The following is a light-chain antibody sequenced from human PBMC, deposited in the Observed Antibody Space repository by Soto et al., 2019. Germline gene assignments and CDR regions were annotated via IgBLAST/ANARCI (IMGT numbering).Light chain of an antibody. Sequence: EIVLTQSPGTLSLSPGERATLSCRASQSVSNNYLAWYQKKPGQAPRLVIYDASSRATDITDRVSGSGSGTAFTLTISKLEPEDFEVFYCQQYGSPPTFGGGTTVEIK. CDR1: QSVSNNY. CDR2: DAS. CDR3: QQYGSPPT. V-gene: IGKV3-20*01. J-gene: IGKJ4*01.